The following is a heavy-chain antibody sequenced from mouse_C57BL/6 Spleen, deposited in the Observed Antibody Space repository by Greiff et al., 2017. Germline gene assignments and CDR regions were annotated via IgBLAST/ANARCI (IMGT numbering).Heavy chain of an antibody. CDR2: ISDGGSYT. CDR1: GFTFSSYA. D-gene: IGHD1-1*01. V-gene: IGHV5-4*01. J-gene: IGHJ4*01. CDR3: AREGYYGPGAMDY. Sequence: EVQLVESGGGLVKPGGSLKLSCAASGFTFSSYAMSWVRQTPDKRLEWVATISDGGSYTYYPDNVKGRFTISRDNAKNNLYLQMSHLKSEDTAMYYCAREGYYGPGAMDYWGRGTSVTVSS.